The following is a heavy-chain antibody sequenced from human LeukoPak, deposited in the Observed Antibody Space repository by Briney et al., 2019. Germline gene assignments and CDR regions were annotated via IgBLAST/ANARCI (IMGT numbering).Heavy chain of an antibody. D-gene: IGHD1-26*01. Sequence: SETLSLTCTVSGGSISSYCWSWIRQPPGKGLEWIGYIYYSGSTNYNPSLKSRVTISVDTSKNQFSLKLSSVTAADTAVYYCARDLVGDAFDIWGQGTMVTVSS. CDR1: GGSISSYC. V-gene: IGHV4-59*01. CDR2: IYYSGST. CDR3: ARDLVGDAFDI. J-gene: IGHJ3*02.